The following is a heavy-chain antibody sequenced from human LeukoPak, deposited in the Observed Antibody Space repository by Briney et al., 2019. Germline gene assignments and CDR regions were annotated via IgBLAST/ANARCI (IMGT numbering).Heavy chain of an antibody. CDR1: GYTFTSYG. V-gene: IGHV1-69*06. CDR2: IIPIFGTA. J-gene: IGHJ4*02. D-gene: IGHD2-15*01. Sequence: SVKVSCKASGYTFTSYGISWVRQAPGQGLEWMGGIIPIFGTANYAQKFQGRVTITADKSTSTAYMELSSLRSEDTAVYYCALEVVAATGCFDHWGQGTLVTVSS. CDR3: ALEVVAATGCFDH.